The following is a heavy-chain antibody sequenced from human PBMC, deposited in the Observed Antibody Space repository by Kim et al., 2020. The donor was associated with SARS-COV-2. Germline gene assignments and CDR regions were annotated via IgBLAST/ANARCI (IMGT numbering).Heavy chain of an antibody. CDR2: ISGSGTTI. D-gene: IGHD5-12*01. Sequence: GGSLRLSCAASGFTFSDYFLSWIRQAPGKGLEWLSYISGSGTTIYYADSVKGRFTISRDNAKNSLYLQMISLRADDTAVYYCARNRNGGYGVDYWGQGTLVTVSS. CDR3: ARNRNGGYGVDY. J-gene: IGHJ4*02. CDR1: GFTFSDYF. V-gene: IGHV3-11*01.